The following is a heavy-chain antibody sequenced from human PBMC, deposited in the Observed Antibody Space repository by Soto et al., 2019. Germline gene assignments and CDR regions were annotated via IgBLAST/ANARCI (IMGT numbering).Heavy chain of an antibody. J-gene: IGHJ4*02. Sequence: DVQLLESGGGLVQPEGSLRLSCAASGFTFSSYAMGWVRQGPGKGLEWVAVVSIGGSTHYADSVRGRFTISRDNSKDTLALQMNSLTAEDTAVYFCAKRRGAGGHFDYWGQGARVNVSS. CDR2: VSIGGST. CDR3: AKRRGAGGHFDY. D-gene: IGHD2-15*01. V-gene: IGHV3-23*01. CDR1: GFTFSSYA.